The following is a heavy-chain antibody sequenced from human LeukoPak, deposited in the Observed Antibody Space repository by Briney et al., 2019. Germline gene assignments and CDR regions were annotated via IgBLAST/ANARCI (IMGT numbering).Heavy chain of an antibody. CDR2: ISGSGGST. CDR1: GFTFSSYA. Sequence: GGSLRLSCAASGFTFSSYAVSWVRQAPGKGLEWVSAISGSGGSTYYADSVKGRFTISRDNSKNTLYLQMNGLRAEDTAVYYCAKGSHDYSNYPYVVFALIRIYYYYMDVWGKGTTVTVSS. V-gene: IGHV3-23*01. CDR3: AKGSHDYSNYPYVVFALIRIYYYYMDV. D-gene: IGHD4-11*01. J-gene: IGHJ6*03.